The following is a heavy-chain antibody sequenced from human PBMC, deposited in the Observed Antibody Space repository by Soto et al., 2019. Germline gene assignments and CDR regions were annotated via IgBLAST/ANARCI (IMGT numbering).Heavy chain of an antibody. V-gene: IGHV1-8*01. J-gene: IGHJ6*02. CDR1: GYTFTSYD. CDR2: MNPNSGNT. CDR3: ARGLRYFDWLLPYGMDV. Sequence: VKVSCKASGYTFTSYDINWVRQATGQGLEWMGWMNPNSGNTGYAQKFQGRVTMTRNTSISTAYMELSSLRSEDTAVYYCARGLRYFDWLLPYGMDVWGQGTTVTVSS. D-gene: IGHD3-9*01.